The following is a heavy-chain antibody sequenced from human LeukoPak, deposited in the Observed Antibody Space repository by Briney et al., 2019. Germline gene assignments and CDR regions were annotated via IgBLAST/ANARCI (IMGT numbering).Heavy chain of an antibody. CDR2: INPNSGGT. J-gene: IGHJ6*03. CDR3: ARDMKYSSGWYSNYYYYMDV. V-gene: IGHV1-2*02. CDR1: GYTFTGYY. D-gene: IGHD6-19*01. Sequence: ASVKVSCKASGYTFTGYYMHWVRQAPGQGLEWMGWINPNSGGTNYAQKFQGRVTMTRDTSISIAYMELSRLRSDDTAVYYCARDMKYSSGWYSNYYYYMDVWGKGTTVTVSS.